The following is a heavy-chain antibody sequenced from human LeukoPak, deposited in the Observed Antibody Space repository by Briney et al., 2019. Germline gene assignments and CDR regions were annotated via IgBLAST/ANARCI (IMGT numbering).Heavy chain of an antibody. CDR1: GGTFSSYT. Sequence: GSSVKVSCKASGGTFSSYTISWVRQAPGQGLEWMGRIIPILGIANYAQKFQGRVTITADKSTSTAYMELSSLRSEDTAVYYCARGKYQLNFNWFCPWGQGTLVTVSS. D-gene: IGHD2-2*01. V-gene: IGHV1-69*02. CDR3: ARGKYQLNFNWFCP. CDR2: IIPILGIA. J-gene: IGHJ5*02.